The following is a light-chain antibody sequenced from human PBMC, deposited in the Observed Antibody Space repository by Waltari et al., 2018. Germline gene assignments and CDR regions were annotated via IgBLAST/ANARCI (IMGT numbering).Light chain of an antibody. CDR3: QSYDSNQVV. J-gene: IGLJ2*01. Sequence: QSVLTQPPSVSGAPGQRVNISCTGGSSNLGKGYAVHWYQHLPGTAPNLLIYYNNNRPSGVPDRFSGSRSGTSASLAITGLQAEDEADYYCQSYDSNQVVFGGGTKLTVL. CDR2: YNN. CDR1: SSNLGKGYA. V-gene: IGLV1-40*01.